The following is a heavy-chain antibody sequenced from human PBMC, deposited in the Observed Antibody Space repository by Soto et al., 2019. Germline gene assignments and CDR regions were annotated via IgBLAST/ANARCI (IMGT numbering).Heavy chain of an antibody. J-gene: IGHJ4*02. D-gene: IGHD6-19*01. Sequence: QVQLVESGGGVVQPGRSLRLSCAASGFTFSIFGMHWVRQAPGKGLEWAAIIWYDGSNAYYADSVRGRFTISRDNSKNTVYLPMNSLRAEDTAVYYCARDKGSSTVVSGISQEGYFDSWGQGTRVTVSS. CDR2: IWYDGSNA. CDR3: ARDKGSSTVVSGISQEGYFDS. V-gene: IGHV3-33*01. CDR1: GFTFSIFG.